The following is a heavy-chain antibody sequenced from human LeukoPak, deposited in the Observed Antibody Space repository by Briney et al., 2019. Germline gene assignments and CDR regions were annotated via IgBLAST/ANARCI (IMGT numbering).Heavy chain of an antibody. CDR2: INPSGGST. Sequence: ASVKVSCKASGYTFTSYYMHWVRQAPGQGLEWMGIINPSGGSTSYAQKFQGRVTMTRDTSTSTVYMGLSSLRSEDTAVYYCARDSPDYGGKLVGDYYYYMDVWGKGTTVTVSS. D-gene: IGHD4-23*01. V-gene: IGHV1-46*01. J-gene: IGHJ6*03. CDR1: GYTFTSYY. CDR3: ARDSPDYGGKLVGDYYYYMDV.